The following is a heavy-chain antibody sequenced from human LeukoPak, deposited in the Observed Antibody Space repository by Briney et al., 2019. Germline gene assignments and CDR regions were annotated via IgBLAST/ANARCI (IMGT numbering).Heavy chain of an antibody. CDR2: INHSGST. CDR3: ARGGGSYFDY. CDR1: GGSFSGYY. D-gene: IGHD1-26*01. V-gene: IGHV4-34*01. J-gene: IGHJ4*02. Sequence: SETLSLTCAVYGGSFSGYYWSWIRQPPGKGLEWIGEINHSGSTNYNPSLKSRVTISVDTSKNQFSLKLSSVTAADTAVYYCARGGGSYFDYWGQGTLVTVSS.